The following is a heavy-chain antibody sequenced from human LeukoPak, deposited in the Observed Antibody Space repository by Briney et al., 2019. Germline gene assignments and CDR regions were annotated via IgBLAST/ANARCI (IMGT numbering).Heavy chain of an antibody. J-gene: IGHJ4*02. CDR3: ARHTSPGYSSNWHALY. Sequence: GEALQISFKASGYRFSSYWIAWVRPRPGKGLEWMGIIYPGDSDIRYSPSFQGQVTISADKSASTAYLQWSSLKPSDTAMYYCARHTSPGYSSNWHALYWGQGTLVTVSS. D-gene: IGHD6-13*01. CDR1: GYRFSSYW. V-gene: IGHV5-51*01. CDR2: IYPGDSDI.